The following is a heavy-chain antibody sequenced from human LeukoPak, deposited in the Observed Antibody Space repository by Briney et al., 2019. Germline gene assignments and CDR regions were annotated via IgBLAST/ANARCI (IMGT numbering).Heavy chain of an antibody. D-gene: IGHD6-13*01. J-gene: IGHJ4*02. CDR2: INPSGGST. Sequence: ASVKVSCKASGYTFTSYYMHWVRQAPGQGLEWMGIINPSGGSTSYAQKFQGRVTMTRDTSTSTVYMELSSLRSEDTAVYYCARVRGRSWPTYYFDYWGQGTLVTVSS. CDR1: GYTFTSYY. CDR3: ARVRGRSWPTYYFDY. V-gene: IGHV1-46*01.